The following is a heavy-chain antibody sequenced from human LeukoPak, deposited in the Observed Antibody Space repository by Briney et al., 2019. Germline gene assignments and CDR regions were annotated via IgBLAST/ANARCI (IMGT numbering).Heavy chain of an antibody. Sequence: SGPTLVKPTQTLTLTCTFSGFSLSTSGVGVGWIRQPPGKALEWLARIDWDDDKYYSTSLKTRLTISKDTSKNQVVLTMTNMDPVDTATYYCARHSYDSSGHDYWGQGTLVTVSS. V-gene: IGHV2-70*11. J-gene: IGHJ4*02. CDR3: ARHSYDSSGHDY. CDR1: GFSLSTSGVG. CDR2: IDWDDDK. D-gene: IGHD3-22*01.